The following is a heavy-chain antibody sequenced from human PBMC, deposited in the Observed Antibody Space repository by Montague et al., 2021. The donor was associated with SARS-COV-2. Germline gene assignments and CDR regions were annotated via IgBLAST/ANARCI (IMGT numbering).Heavy chain of an antibody. CDR3: VSDTTAYFRFDY. CDR2: IYYSGTT. D-gene: IGHD3-9*01. Sequence: SETLSLTCVVSGASIGRSTYYWGWIRQPPGKDLVSIGTIYYSGTTHYNPSLRSRITISPDTSKNQVSLRLTSVTAADTAFYYCVSDTTAYFRFDYWGRGTMVSVSS. V-gene: IGHV4-39*07. CDR1: GASIGRSTYY. J-gene: IGHJ4*01.